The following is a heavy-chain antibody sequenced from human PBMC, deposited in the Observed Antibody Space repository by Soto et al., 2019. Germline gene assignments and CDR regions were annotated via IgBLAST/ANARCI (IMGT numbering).Heavy chain of an antibody. CDR2: ISSSSSYI. J-gene: IGHJ6*03. V-gene: IGHV3-21*01. CDR1: GFTFSSYS. CDR3: ARDMGVATIRYYYYYMDV. Sequence: GGSLRLSCAASGFTFSSYSMNWVRQAPGKGLEWVSSISSSSSYIYYADSVKGRFTISRDNAKNSLYLQMNSLRAEDTAVYYCARDMGVATIRYYYYYMDVWGKGTTVTVSS. D-gene: IGHD5-12*01.